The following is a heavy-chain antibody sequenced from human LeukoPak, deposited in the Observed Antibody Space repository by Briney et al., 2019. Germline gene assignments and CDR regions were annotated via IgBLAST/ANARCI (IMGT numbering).Heavy chain of an antibody. CDR1: GFAFSSSP. V-gene: IGHV3-64D*09. Sequence: PGGSLRLSCSASGFAFSSSPMHWVRQAPGKGLEYVSTVSSNGGSTFYADSVKGRFTISRDSSRNTLYRQRGSLRAEDTAVYYCVRRGYSYGFDYWGQGTLVTVSS. CDR3: VRRGYSYGFDY. J-gene: IGHJ4*02. D-gene: IGHD5-18*01. CDR2: VSSNGGST.